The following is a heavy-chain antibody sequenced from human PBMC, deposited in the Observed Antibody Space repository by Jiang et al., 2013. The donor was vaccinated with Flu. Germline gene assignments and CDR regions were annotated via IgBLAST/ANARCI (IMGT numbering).Heavy chain of an antibody. D-gene: IGHD3-3*01. CDR2: INPSGGST. J-gene: IGHJ5*02. V-gene: IGHV1-46*01. CDR3: ARDRSGGVLRFLEWRNWFDP. CDR1: GYTFTSYY. Sequence: GAEVKKPGASVKVSCKASGYTFTSYYMHWVRQAPGQGLEWMGIINPSGGSTSYAQKFQGRVTMTRDTSTSTVYMELSSLRSEDTAVYYCARDRSGGVLRFLEWRNWFDPWGQGTLVTVSS.